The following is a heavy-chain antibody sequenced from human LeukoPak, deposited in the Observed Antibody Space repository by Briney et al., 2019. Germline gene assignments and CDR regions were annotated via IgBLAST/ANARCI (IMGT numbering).Heavy chain of an antibody. CDR2: ISGSGGST. J-gene: IGHJ4*02. CDR3: ATRITIFGVFIIPQFYFDY. V-gene: IGHV3-23*01. CDR1: GFTFSSYA. Sequence: GGSLRLSCAASGFTFSSYAMSWVRQAPGKGLEWVSAISGSGGSTYYADSVKGRFTISRDNSKNTLYLQMNSLRAEDRAVYYCATRITIFGVFIIPQFYFDYGGQGPLVTVSS. D-gene: IGHD3-3*01.